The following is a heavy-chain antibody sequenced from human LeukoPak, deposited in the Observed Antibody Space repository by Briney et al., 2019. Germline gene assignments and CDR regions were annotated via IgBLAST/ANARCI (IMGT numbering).Heavy chain of an antibody. D-gene: IGHD6-19*01. V-gene: IGHV3-30-3*01. J-gene: IGHJ4*02. CDR1: GFTFSNFA. CDR3: ANANYSSGYIYYFDY. Sequence: GGSLRLSCAASGFTFSNFAVYWVRQSPGKGLEWVAVISHDGNSARYADSVKRRFTISRENSKNTLYLQMNSLRAEDTAVYYCANANYSSGYIYYFDYWGQGTLVTVSS. CDR2: ISHDGNSA.